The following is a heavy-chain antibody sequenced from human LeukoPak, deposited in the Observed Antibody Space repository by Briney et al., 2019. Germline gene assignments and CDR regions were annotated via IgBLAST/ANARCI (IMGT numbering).Heavy chain of an antibody. J-gene: IGHJ6*02. CDR2: ISYDGSNK. CDR1: GFTFSSYA. V-gene: IGHV3-30-3*01. CDR3: ARVMTTTYFPYYYYGMDV. D-gene: IGHD4-17*01. Sequence: GGSLRLSCAASGFTFSSYAMHWVRQAPGKGLEWVAVISYDGSNKYYADSRKGRFTISRDNSKNTLYLQMNSLRAEDTAVYYCARVMTTTYFPYYYYGMDVWGQGTTVTVSS.